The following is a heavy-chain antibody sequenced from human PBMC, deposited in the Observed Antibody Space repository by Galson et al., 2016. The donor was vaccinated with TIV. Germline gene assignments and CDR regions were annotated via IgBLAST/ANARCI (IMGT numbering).Heavy chain of an antibody. Sequence: SLRLSCAASGFTFDDYPMHWVRQAPGKGLEWVSVINWKGNSVNYADSVRGRFTISRDNAKNSLYLQMNSLTPEDTALYYCAKNSRPDASMDYYYYHGMDVWGRGTT. CDR2: INWKGNSV. D-gene: IGHD5-18*01. J-gene: IGHJ6*02. CDR1: GFTFDDYP. V-gene: IGHV3-9*01. CDR3: AKNSRPDASMDYYYYHGMDV.